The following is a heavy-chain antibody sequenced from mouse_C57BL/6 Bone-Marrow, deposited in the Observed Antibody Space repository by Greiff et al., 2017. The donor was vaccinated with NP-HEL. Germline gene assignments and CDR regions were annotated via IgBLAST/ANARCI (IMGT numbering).Heavy chain of an antibody. CDR3: TRDGSSYGAY. CDR1: GFTFSSYA. J-gene: IGHJ3*01. CDR2: ISSGGDYI. V-gene: IGHV5-9-1*02. D-gene: IGHD1-1*01. Sequence: EVHLVESGEGLVKPGGSLKLSCAASGFTFSSYAMSWVRQTPEKRLEWVAYISSGGDYIYYADTVKGRFTISRDNARNTLYLQMSSLKSEDTAMYYCTRDGSSYGAYWGQGTLVTVSA.